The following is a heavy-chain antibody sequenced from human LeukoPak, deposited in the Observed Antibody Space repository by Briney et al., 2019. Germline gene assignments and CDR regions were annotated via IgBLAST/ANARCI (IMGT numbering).Heavy chain of an antibody. CDR2: ISYDGSNQ. D-gene: IGHD6-13*01. Sequence: GGSLRLSCAASGFTFSDYGMHWVRQAPGKGLEWVAVISYDGSNQYYADSVKGRFTISRDNSKSTLYLQMNSLRPEDTALYYCAKNRGSNWYSDSWGQGTPVSVSS. J-gene: IGHJ4*02. CDR3: AKNRGSNWYSDS. CDR1: GFTFSDYG. V-gene: IGHV3-30*18.